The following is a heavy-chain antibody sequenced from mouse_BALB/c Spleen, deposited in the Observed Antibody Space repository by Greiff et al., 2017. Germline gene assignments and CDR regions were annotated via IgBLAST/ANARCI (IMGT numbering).Heavy chain of an antibody. CDR1: GYTFTSYW. Sequence: DLVKPGALVKLSCKASGYTFTSYWLNWIKQRPGQGLEWIGRIAPGSGSTYYNEMFKGKATLTVDTSSSTAYIPLSSLSSEDSAVYFCARSDRYDAMDYWGQGTSVTGAS. CDR2: IAPGSGST. V-gene: IGHV1S41*01. CDR3: ARSDRYDAMDY. J-gene: IGHJ4*01. D-gene: IGHD2-14*01.